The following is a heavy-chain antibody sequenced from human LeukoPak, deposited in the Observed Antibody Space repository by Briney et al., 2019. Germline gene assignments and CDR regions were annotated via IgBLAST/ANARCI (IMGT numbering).Heavy chain of an antibody. CDR1: GGSISTYY. J-gene: IGHJ4*02. V-gene: IGHV4-30-4*08. Sequence: SETLSLTCTVSGGSISTYYLSWIRQPPGKGLEWIGYIYYSGSTYYNPSLKSRVTISVDTSKNQFSLKLSSVTAADTAVYYCARDSHYYDSSGYFQGFDYWGQGTLVTVSS. CDR2: IYYSGST. CDR3: ARDSHYYDSSGYFQGFDY. D-gene: IGHD3-22*01.